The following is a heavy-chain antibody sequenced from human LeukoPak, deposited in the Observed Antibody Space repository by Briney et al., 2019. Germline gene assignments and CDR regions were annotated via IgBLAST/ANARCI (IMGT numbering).Heavy chain of an antibody. Sequence: GGSLRLSCAASGFTVSSNYMSWVRQAPGKGLEWVSVIYSGGSTYYADSVKGRFTISRDNSKNTLYLQMNSLRAEDTAVYYCASQVRESTSALLWFGELLPTKIFDYWGQGTLVTVSS. V-gene: IGHV3-66*04. CDR3: ASQVRESTSALLWFGELLPTKIFDY. J-gene: IGHJ4*02. D-gene: IGHD3-10*01. CDR1: GFTVSSNY. CDR2: IYSGGST.